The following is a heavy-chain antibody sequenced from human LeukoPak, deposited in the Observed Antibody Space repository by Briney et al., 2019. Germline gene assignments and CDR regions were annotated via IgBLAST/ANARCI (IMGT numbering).Heavy chain of an antibody. CDR1: GFTFSSYA. V-gene: IGHV3-30*04. J-gene: IGHJ4*02. CDR3: ARDSLWLFDY. Sequence: GGSLRLSCAASGFTFSSYAMHWVRQAPGKGLEWVAVISYDGSNKYYADSVKGRFTISRDNAKNSLYLQMNSLRAEDTAVYYCARDSLWLFDYWGQGTLVTVSS. D-gene: IGHD5-18*01. CDR2: ISYDGSNK.